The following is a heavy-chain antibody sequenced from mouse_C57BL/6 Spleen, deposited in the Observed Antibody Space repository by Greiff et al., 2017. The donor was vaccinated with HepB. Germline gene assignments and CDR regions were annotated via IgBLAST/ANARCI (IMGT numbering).Heavy chain of an antibody. CDR2: IHPNNDNT. Sequence: VQLLQSGAELVKPGASVKMSCTASGFTFTNYYIAWMQQNHEKSLEWIGNIHPNNDNTNYNEKFKGKSTLTVEKASSTFYLEISRLTSDDSAVYYCASITTDAMDYWGQGTSVTVSS. CDR3: ASITTDAMDY. CDR1: GFTFTNYY. D-gene: IGHD1-1*01. V-gene: IGHV1-47*01. J-gene: IGHJ4*01.